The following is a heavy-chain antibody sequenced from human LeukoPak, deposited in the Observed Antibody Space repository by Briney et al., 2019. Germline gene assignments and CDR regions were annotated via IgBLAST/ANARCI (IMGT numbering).Heavy chain of an antibody. D-gene: IGHD2-2*01. J-gene: IGHJ4*02. CDR3: ARVVVVPAAITPGGFDY. CDR2: IKQDGSEK. V-gene: IGHV3-7*01. CDR1: GFTFSSYW. Sequence: GGSLRLSCAASGFTFSSYWMSWVRQAPGKGLEWVANIKQDGSEKYYVDSVKGRFTISRDNAKNSLYLQMNSPRAEDTAVYYCARVVVVPAAITPGGFDYWGQGTLVTVSS.